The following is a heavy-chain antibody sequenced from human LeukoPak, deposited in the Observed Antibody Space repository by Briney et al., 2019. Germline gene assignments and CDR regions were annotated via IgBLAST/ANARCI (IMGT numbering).Heavy chain of an antibody. CDR1: GYSISSGYY. CDR2: IYHSGST. V-gene: IGHV4-38-2*01. Sequence: SETLSLTCAVSGYSISSGYYWGWIRQPPGKGLEWIGSIYHSGSTYYNPSLKGRVTISVDTSKNQFSLKLSSVTAADTAVYYCAITVTMEGYYFDYWGQGTLVTVSS. J-gene: IGHJ4*02. D-gene: IGHD4-11*01. CDR3: AITVTMEGYYFDY.